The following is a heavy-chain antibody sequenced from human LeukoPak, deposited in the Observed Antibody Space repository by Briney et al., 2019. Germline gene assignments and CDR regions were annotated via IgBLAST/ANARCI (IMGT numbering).Heavy chain of an antibody. CDR3: AKGLWELSGFFDY. CDR1: GFIFDDYA. V-gene: IGHV3-9*01. Sequence: QPGRSLRLSCAASGFIFDDYAMHWVRQAPGKGLEWVSGISWNSGSIGYVDSVKGRFTISRDNAKNSLYLQMNSLRAEDTALYYCAKGLWELSGFFDYWGQGTLVTVSS. J-gene: IGHJ4*02. CDR2: ISWNSGSI. D-gene: IGHD1-26*01.